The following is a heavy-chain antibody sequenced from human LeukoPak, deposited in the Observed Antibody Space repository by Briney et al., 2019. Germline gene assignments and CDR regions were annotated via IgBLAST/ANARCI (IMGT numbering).Heavy chain of an antibody. CDR3: AKGRDIVVVVAAINDY. CDR1: GFTFSTYG. D-gene: IGHD2-15*01. V-gene: IGHV3-23*01. CDR2: ISGRADLT. J-gene: IGHJ4*02. Sequence: GGSLRLSCAASGFTFSTYGITWVRQAPGKGLEWVSAISGRADLTFYADSVKGRFTISRDNSKNTLYLQMNSLRAEDTAVYYCAKGRDIVVVVAAINDYWGQGTLVTVSS.